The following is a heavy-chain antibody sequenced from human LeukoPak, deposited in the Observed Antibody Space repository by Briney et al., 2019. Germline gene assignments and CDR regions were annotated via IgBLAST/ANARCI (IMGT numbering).Heavy chain of an antibody. CDR3: ARDGSELRGYSYGSFDY. CDR1: GGTFSSYA. Sequence: GASVKVSCKVSGGTFSSYAISWVRQAPGQGLEWMGGIIPIFGTANYAQKFQGRVTITADESTSTAYMELSSLRSEDTAVYYCARDGSELRGYSYGSFDYWGQGTLVTVSS. D-gene: IGHD5-18*01. CDR2: IIPIFGTA. J-gene: IGHJ4*02. V-gene: IGHV1-69*13.